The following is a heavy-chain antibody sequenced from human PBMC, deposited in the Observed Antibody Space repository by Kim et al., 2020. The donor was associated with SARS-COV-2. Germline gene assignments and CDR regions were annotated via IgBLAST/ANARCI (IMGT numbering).Heavy chain of an antibody. CDR2: INSDGSTT. CDR1: GFTFTSNW. V-gene: IGHV3-74*01. CDR3: ATRVQFTFDS. Sequence: GGSLRLSCAASGFTFTSNWMHWVRQAPGKGLVWVSRINSDGSTTTYADSVKGRFTTSRDNDKNMLFLQMNTLTAEDTAVYYCATRVQFTFDSWGQGTLVTVSS. J-gene: IGHJ4*02.